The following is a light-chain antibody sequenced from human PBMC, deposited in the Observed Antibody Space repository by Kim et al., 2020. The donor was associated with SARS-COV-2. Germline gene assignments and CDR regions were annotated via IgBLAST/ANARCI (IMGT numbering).Light chain of an antibody. V-gene: IGKV1-39*01. J-gene: IGKJ1*01. CDR3: QQSYSTSPLT. CDR2: GST. Sequence: GDRVTITCRASQSISNYLNWYQHKPRKVPNLLIYGSTNLQSGVPSRFSGAGSGTDFTLTISSLHPEDFAVYYCQQSYSTSPLTFGQGTKVDIK. CDR1: QSISNY.